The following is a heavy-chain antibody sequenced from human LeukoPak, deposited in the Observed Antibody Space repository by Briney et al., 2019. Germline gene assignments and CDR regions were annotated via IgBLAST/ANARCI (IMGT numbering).Heavy chain of an antibody. CDR1: GGSVSSSSYY. V-gene: IGHV4-39*02. J-gene: IGHJ6*02. CDR2: IYYSGST. CDR3: ASHGMDV. Sequence: SETLSLTCTVSGGSVSSSSYYWGWIRQSPGKGLEWIGSIYYSGSTYYNSSLKSRVTISVDTSKNHFSLKLSSVTPEDTAVYYCASHGMDVWGQGTTVTVSS.